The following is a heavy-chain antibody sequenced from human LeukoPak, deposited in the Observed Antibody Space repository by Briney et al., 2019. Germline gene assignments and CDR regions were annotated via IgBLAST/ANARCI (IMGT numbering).Heavy chain of an antibody. CDR1: GGSFSGYY. CDR2: INHSGST. Sequence: SETLSLTCAVYGGSFSGYYWSWIRQPPGKGLEWIGEINHSGSTNYNPSLKSRVTISLDTSKNQFSLKPSSVTAADTAVYYCARVVVAATDWFDPWGLGTLVTVSS. D-gene: IGHD2-15*01. J-gene: IGHJ5*02. V-gene: IGHV4-34*01. CDR3: ARVVVAATDWFDP.